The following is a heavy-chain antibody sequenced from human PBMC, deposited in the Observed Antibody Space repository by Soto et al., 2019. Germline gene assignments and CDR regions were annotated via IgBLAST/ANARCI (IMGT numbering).Heavy chain of an antibody. CDR1: GFSLSNARMG. CDR2: IFSNDEK. CDR3: ARIQQQLVPWTARWFDP. D-gene: IGHD6-13*01. J-gene: IGHJ5*02. Sequence: GSGPTLVNPTETLTLTCTVSGFSLSNARMGVSWIRQPPGKALEWLAHIFSNDEKSYSTSLKSRLTISKDTSKSQVVLTMTNMDPVDTATYYCARIQQQLVPWTARWFDPWGQGTLVTVSS. V-gene: IGHV2-26*01.